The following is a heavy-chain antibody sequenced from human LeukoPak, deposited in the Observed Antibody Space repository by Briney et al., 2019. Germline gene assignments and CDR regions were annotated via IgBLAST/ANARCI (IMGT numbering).Heavy chain of an antibody. V-gene: IGHV3-30*18. D-gene: IGHD1-1*01. CDR1: GFTFDTYG. CDR3: AKEKAIATINYGLDV. CDR2: IAYDGSNR. J-gene: IGHJ6*02. Sequence: GGSLRLSCAASGFTFDTYGMPWVRQAPGKGLEWVAVIAYDGSNRVYADSVKGRFTISRDNSKNTLYLQMNSLRGEDTAVYYCAKEKAIATINYGLDVWGQGTTVTVSS.